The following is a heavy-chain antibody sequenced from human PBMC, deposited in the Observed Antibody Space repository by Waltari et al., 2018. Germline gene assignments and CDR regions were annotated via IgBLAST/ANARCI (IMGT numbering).Heavy chain of an antibody. J-gene: IGHJ6*02. D-gene: IGHD1-1*01. CDR2: IYSGGVT. CDR1: GLSVNAKY. V-gene: IGHV3-53*02. Sequence: EVQLAETGGGLIQPGGSLRLSCAASGLSVNAKYMTWVRQAPGKGLQWVSLIYSGGVTYYADFVQGRFTISRDKYKNTLYLQMNSLRAEDSAVYYCARGTSQLFYGLDIWGQGTTVTVSS. CDR3: ARGTSQLFYGLDI.